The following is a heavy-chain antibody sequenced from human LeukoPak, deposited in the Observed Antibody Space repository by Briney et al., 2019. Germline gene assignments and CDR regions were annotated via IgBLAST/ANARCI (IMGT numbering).Heavy chain of an antibody. CDR1: GGPISGYY. D-gene: IGHD6-19*01. J-gene: IGHJ4*02. CDR2: IYNSENT. Sequence: PSETLSLTCTVSGGPISGYYWSWIRQPAGRGLEWIGRIYNSENTDYNPSLKSRVTMSIDTSNNQFSLKLSSVTAADTAVYYCARGPYTSGWFSFDYWGQGTLVTVSS. CDR3: ARGPYTSGWFSFDY. V-gene: IGHV4-4*07.